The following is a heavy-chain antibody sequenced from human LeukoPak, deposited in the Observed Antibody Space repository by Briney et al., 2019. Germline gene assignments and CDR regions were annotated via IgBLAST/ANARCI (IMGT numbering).Heavy chain of an antibody. CDR1: GFTLSSYW. CDR3: ARGFRGANWFDP. Sequence: GGSLRLSCAASGFTLSSYWMAWVRQAPGKGLEWEANIKQDGTEKYYVDSVKGRFTISRDNAENSLYLQMNSLRAEDTALYYCARGFRGANWFDPWGQGTLVTVSS. CDR2: IKQDGTEK. J-gene: IGHJ5*02. V-gene: IGHV3-7*05. D-gene: IGHD3-10*01.